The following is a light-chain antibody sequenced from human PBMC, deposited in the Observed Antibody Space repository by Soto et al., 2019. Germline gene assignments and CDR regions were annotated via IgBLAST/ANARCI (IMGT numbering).Light chain of an antibody. CDR2: ATS. CDR1: QSISSY. Sequence: DIQMTQSPSSLSASVGDRVTITSRASQSISSYLNWYQQKPGKAPKLLIYATSSLQSGVPSRFSGSGSGTDFTLTISRLQPEDFVTYYCQQSDSTGTWTFRQGTKVEIK. CDR3: QQSDSTGTWT. V-gene: IGKV1-39*01. J-gene: IGKJ1*01.